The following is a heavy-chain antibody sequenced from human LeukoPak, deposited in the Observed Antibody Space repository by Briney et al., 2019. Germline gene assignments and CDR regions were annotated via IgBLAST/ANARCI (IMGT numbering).Heavy chain of an antibody. CDR1: GGSISGFY. CDR2: MDKSGST. V-gene: IGHV4-59*01. D-gene: IGHD4-11*01. J-gene: IGHJ4*02. Sequence: SETLSLTCTVSGGSISGFYWSWIRQPPGKGLEWIGYMDKSGSTTYNPSLRSRVTISVDTSKNQFSLKLSPVTAADTAVYYCARDYSKGGGFDFWGQGTLVTVSS. CDR3: ARDYSKGGGFDF.